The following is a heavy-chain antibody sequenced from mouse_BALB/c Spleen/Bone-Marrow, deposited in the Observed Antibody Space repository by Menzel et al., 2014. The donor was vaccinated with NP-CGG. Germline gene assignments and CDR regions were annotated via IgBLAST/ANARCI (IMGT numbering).Heavy chain of an antibody. Sequence: EVQLQQSGAELVKPAASVRLSCTASGFNIKDSYMHWVEQRPEQGLEWIGRIDPANGNTKYGPKFQGKATIALDTSSNTAYLQLSSLTSEDTAVYFSARRGDRYEAWFPYWGQGTLVTVSA. V-gene: IGHV14-3*02. D-gene: IGHD2-14*01. CDR1: GFNIKDSY. J-gene: IGHJ3*01. CDR2: IDPANGNT. CDR3: ARRGDRYEAWFPY.